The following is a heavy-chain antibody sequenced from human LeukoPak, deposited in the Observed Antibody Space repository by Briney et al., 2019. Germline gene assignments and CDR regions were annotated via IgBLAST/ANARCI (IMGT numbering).Heavy chain of an antibody. D-gene: IGHD3-10*01. V-gene: IGHV3-73*01. CDR1: GFTFSGSA. CDR3: AGQLGELLSGTLYYYYLDV. Sequence: GGSLRLSCAASGFTFSGSAIHWVRQASGKGLEWVGHIRREANTYATTIAASLKGRFTISRDDSKNTAYLQMNSLKTEDTAVYYCAGQLGELLSGTLYYYYLDVWGKGTTVTVSS. CDR2: IRREANTYAT. J-gene: IGHJ6*03.